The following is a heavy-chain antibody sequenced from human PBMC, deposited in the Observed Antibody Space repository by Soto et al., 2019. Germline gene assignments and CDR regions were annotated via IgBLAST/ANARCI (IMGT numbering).Heavy chain of an antibody. D-gene: IGHD3-9*01. CDR1: GYTFTSYD. J-gene: IGHJ6*02. CDR2: MNPNSGNT. CDR3: ARARQDILTGGYYYGMDV. Sequence: ASVKVSCKASGYTFTSYDINWVRQATGQGLEWMGWMNPNSGNTGYAQKFQGRVTMTRNTSISTAYMELSSLRSEDTAVYYCARARQDILTGGYYYGMDVWGQGTPVTVS. V-gene: IGHV1-8*01.